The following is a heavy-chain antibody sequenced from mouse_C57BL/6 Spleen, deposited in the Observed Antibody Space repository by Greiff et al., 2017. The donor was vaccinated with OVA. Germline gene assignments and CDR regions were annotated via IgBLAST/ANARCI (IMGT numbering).Heavy chain of an antibody. D-gene: IGHD2-10*02. V-gene: IGHV1-69*01. CDR2: IDPSDSYT. J-gene: IGHJ2*01. CDR1: GYTFTSYW. Sequence: QVQLQQPGAELVMPGASVKLSCKASGYTFTSYWMHWVKQRPGQGLEWIGEIDPSDSYTNYNQKFKGKSTLTVDKSSSTAYMQLSSLTSEDSAVYYCARVPPSGRDYFDDWGQGTTLTVSS. CDR3: ARVPPSGRDYFDD.